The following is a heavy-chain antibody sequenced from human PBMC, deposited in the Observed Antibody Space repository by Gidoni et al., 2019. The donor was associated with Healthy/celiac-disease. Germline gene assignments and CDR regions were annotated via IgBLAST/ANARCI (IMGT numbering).Heavy chain of an antibody. CDR3: ARTRYYYGSGSYYVPCYFDY. CDR2: IIPIFGTA. Sequence: QVQLVQSGAEVKKPGSSVKVSCKASGGTFSSYAISWVRQAPGQGLEWMGGIIPIFGTANYAQKFQGRVTITADESTSTAYMELSSLRSEDTAVYYCARTRYYYGSGSYYVPCYFDYWGQGTLVTVSS. J-gene: IGHJ4*02. D-gene: IGHD3-10*01. CDR1: GGTFSSYA. V-gene: IGHV1-69*01.